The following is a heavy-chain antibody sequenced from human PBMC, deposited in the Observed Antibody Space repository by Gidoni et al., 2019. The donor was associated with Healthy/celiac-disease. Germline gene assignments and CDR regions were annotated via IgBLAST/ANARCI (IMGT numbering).Heavy chain of an antibody. CDR3: ARDPALHIVATMSMDV. J-gene: IGHJ6*02. CDR1: GYTFTGYY. D-gene: IGHD5-12*01. CDR2: INPNSGGT. V-gene: IGHV1-2*02. Sequence: QVQLFQSGAAVKKPGASVNFSCKASGYTFTGYYMHWGRQAPGQGLEWMGWINPNSGGTNYAQKFQGRVTMTRDTSISTAYMELSRLRSDDTAVYYCARDPALHIVATMSMDVWGQGTTVTVSS.